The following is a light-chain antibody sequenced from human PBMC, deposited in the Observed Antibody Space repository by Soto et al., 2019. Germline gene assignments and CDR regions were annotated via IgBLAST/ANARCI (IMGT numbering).Light chain of an antibody. CDR2: EVT. V-gene: IGLV2-14*01. Sequence: QSALTQPASVSGSPGQSIAISCTGTRNDVGAYNYVSWYQQHPGKAPKLMISEVTNRPSGVSDRFSGSKSGNTASLTISGLQAEDEADYYCSSYTTSSTRVFGPGTKLTVL. CDR1: RNDVGAYNY. J-gene: IGLJ1*01. CDR3: SSYTTSSTRV.